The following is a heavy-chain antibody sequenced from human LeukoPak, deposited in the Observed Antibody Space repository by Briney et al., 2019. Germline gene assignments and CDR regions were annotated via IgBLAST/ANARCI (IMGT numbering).Heavy chain of an antibody. D-gene: IGHD4-23*01. V-gene: IGHV3-33*06. CDR1: GFTFSSYG. CDR3: AKDGNYGGNGPLDY. Sequence: GGSPRLSCAASGFTFSSYGMHWVRQAPGKGLEWVAVIWYDGNNKKYAVSVKGRFTISRDNSKSTLYLQMNSLRAEDTAVYYCAKDGNYGGNGPLDYWGQGTLVTVSS. J-gene: IGHJ4*02. CDR2: IWYDGNNK.